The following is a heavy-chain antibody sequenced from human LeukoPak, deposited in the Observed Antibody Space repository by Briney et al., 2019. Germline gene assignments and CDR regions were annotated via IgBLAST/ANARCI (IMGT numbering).Heavy chain of an antibody. CDR1: GGSISSSSYC. CDR3: GRQVPLHLGYCSGGSCYGAHWFDP. Sequence: PSETLSLTCTVSGGSISSSSYCWGWIRQPPGKGLEWIGSIYYSGSTYYNPSLKSRVTISVDTSKNQFSLKLSSVTAADTAVYYCGRQVPLHLGYCSGGSCYGAHWFDPWGQGTLVTVSS. CDR2: IYYSGST. D-gene: IGHD2-15*01. V-gene: IGHV4-39*01. J-gene: IGHJ5*02.